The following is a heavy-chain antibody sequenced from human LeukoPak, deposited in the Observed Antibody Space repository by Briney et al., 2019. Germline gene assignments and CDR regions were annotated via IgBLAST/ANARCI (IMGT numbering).Heavy chain of an antibody. CDR2: ISSSGSTK. Sequence: GGSLRLSCAASGFTFSSYEMNWVRQAPGKGLEWVSYISSSGSTKYYADSVKGRFTISRDNAKNSLYLQMISLRAEDTVLYYCARVEGFIDYWGQGTLVTVSS. J-gene: IGHJ4*02. D-gene: IGHD3-16*02. V-gene: IGHV3-48*03. CDR1: GFTFSSYE. CDR3: ARVEGFIDY.